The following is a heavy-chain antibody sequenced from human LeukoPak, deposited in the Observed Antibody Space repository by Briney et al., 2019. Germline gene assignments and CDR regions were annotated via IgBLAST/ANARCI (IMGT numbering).Heavy chain of an antibody. V-gene: IGHV5-51*01. CDR3: AIMSTTVTTGFDP. CDR2: IYPGDSDT. J-gene: IGHJ5*02. CDR1: GYSFTSYW. Sequence: PGESLKISCKGSGYSFTSYWIGWVRQMPGKGLEWMGIIYPGDSDTRYSPSFQGQVTISADKSISTAYLQWTSLKASDTAMYYCAIMSTTVTTGFDPWGQGTLVTVSS. D-gene: IGHD4-17*01.